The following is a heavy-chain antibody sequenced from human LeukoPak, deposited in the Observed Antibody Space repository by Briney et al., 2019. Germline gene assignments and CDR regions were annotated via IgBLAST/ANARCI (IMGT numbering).Heavy chain of an antibody. D-gene: IGHD3-10*01. J-gene: IGHJ4*02. CDR2: ISGSVGST. CDR1: GFTFSSYA. CDR3: AKDNKRITMVRGVIDY. V-gene: IGHV3-23*01. Sequence: GGSLRLSCAASGFTFSSYAMSWVRQAPGKGLEWVSAISGSVGSTYYADSVKGRFTISRDNSKNTLYLQMNSLRAEDTAVYYCAKDNKRITMVRGVIDYWGQGTLVTVSS.